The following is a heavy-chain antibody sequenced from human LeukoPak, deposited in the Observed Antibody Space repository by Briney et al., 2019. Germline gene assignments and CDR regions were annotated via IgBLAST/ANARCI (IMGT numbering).Heavy chain of an antibody. Sequence: GGSLRLTCAGSRFTFDEHGMSGVRQAPGKGREWVSGINWNCGSTGYGDSVKGRFTISRDNAKKSLFLQMNSLRAEDTALYYCAGGDRNGWYFDLWGCGTLVTVSS. CDR2: INWNCGST. D-gene: IGHD2-15*01. V-gene: IGHV3-20*04. CDR3: AGGDRNGWYFDL. CDR1: RFTFDEHG. J-gene: IGHJ2*01.